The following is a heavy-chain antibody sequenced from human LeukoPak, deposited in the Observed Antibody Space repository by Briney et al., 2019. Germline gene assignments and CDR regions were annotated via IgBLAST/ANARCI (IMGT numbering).Heavy chain of an antibody. CDR3: ARRAGAYSHPYDY. Sequence: GGSLRLSCTASGFTFSSYGMHWVRQAPGKGLEWVAYIQYDGSNQQYADSVKGRFSISGDRSKNIPYLRMNSLRAEDTAVYYCARRAGAYSHPYDYWGQGTLVTVSS. J-gene: IGHJ4*02. CDR2: IQYDGSNQ. CDR1: GFTFSSYG. D-gene: IGHD4/OR15-4a*01. V-gene: IGHV3-33*05.